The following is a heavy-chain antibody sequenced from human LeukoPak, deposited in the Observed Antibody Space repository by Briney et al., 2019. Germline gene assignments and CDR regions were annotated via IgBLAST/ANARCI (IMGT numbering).Heavy chain of an antibody. CDR1: GFTFSRYS. D-gene: IGHD3-10*02. J-gene: IGHJ6*04. V-gene: IGHV3-48*04. CDR2: ISSSSSTI. Sequence: GSLRLSCAASGFTFSRYSMNWVRQAPGKGLEWISYISSSSSTIYYTDSVKGRFTISRDNAKNSLYLQMNSLRAEDTAVYYCAELGITMIGGVWGKGTTVTISS. CDR3: AELGITMIGGV.